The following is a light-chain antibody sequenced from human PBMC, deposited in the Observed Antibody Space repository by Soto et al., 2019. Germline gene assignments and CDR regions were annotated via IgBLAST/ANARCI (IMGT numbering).Light chain of an antibody. Sequence: EIVLTQSPATLSLSPGERATLSCRASQSVSSYLAWYKQKTGQTPRLLIYDASNRATGIPARFSGSESGTDFTLTISRLEPEDFAVYYCQQRSSWPRTFGQGTQLEIK. CDR3: QQRSSWPRT. CDR2: DAS. CDR1: QSVSSY. V-gene: IGKV3-11*01. J-gene: IGKJ2*01.